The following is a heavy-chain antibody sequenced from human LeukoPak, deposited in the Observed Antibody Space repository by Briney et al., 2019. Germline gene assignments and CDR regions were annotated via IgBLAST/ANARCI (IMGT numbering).Heavy chain of an antibody. CDR1: GFTFSSYW. Sequence: GGSLRLSYAASGFTFSSYWMHWVRQAPGKGLVWVSRINSDGSSTSYADSVKGRFTISRDNAKNTLYLQMNSLRAEDTAVYYCARGPTFLHHYMDGWGKGAKGNGS. CDR3: ARGPTFLHHYMDG. V-gene: IGHV3-74*01. J-gene: IGHJ6*03. CDR2: INSDGSST.